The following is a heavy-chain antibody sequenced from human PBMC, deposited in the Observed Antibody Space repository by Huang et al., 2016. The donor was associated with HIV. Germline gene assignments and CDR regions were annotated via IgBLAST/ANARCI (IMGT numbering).Heavy chain of an antibody. CDR3: ARGPDYYDSSGREAFDI. Sequence: QVQLQQWGAGLLKPSETLSLTCAVFGGSFRGYYWRWIRQPPGKGLEWLGEINHSGSTNYTPSLKSRVTISVDTSKTQFSLKLNSVTAADTAVYYCARGPDYYDSSGREAFDIWGQGTMVTVSS. V-gene: IGHV4-34*01. CDR1: GGSFRGYY. D-gene: IGHD3-22*01. J-gene: IGHJ3*02. CDR2: INHSGST.